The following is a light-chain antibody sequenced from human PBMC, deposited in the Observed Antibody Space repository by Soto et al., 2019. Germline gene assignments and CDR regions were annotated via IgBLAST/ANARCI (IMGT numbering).Light chain of an antibody. J-gene: IGKJ4*01. CDR1: QSVSSSS. V-gene: IGKV3-20*01. Sequence: EIVLTQSPGTLSLSPGERATLSCRASQSVSSSSLAWYQQKPGQTPRLLMYGASSRATGIPDRFSGSGSGTDFTLTVSRLEPEDFAVYYCQQFGSSPRTLTFGGGTKVDIK. CDR2: GAS. CDR3: QQFGSSPRTLT.